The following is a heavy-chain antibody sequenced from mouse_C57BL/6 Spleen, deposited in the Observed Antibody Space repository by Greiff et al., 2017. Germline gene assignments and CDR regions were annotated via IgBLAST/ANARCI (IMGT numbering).Heavy chain of an antibody. CDR1: GYSFTGYY. CDR2: INPSTGGT. D-gene: IGHD2-2*01. Sequence: EVQLVESGPELVKPGASVKISCKASGYSFTGYYMNWVKQSPEKSLEWIGEINPSTGGTTYNQKFKAKATLTVDKSSSTAYMQLKSLTSEDSAVYYCARWGLRRDFDYWGQGTTLTVSS. J-gene: IGHJ2*01. CDR3: ARWGLRRDFDY. V-gene: IGHV1-42*01.